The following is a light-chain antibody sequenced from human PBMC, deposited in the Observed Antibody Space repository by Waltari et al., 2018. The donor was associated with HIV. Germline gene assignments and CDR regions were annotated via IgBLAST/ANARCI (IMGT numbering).Light chain of an antibody. CDR1: ALPKRY. CDR3: YSRDSSGNSWV. J-gene: IGLJ3*02. V-gene: IGLV3-10*01. Sequence: SYELTPPPSVSVSPGQTARNTCSGDALPKRYDSWYQQKSGQAPVLVIYEDSKRPSGIPERFSGSSSGTMATLTISGAQVEDEADYYCYSRDSSGNSWVFGGGTKLTVL. CDR2: EDS.